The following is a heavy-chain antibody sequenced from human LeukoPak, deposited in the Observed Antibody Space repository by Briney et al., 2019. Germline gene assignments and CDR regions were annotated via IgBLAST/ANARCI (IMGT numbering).Heavy chain of an antibody. CDR2: IYSGGST. CDR3: ARVEYSGHDPYFFDY. V-gene: IGHV3-53*05. J-gene: IGHJ4*02. CDR1: GFTVSSNY. D-gene: IGHD5-12*01. Sequence: GGSLRLSCAASGFTVSSNYMSWVRQAPGKGLEWVSVIYSGGSTYYADSVKGRFTISRDNSKNTLYLQMNSLRTEDTAVYYCARVEYSGHDPYFFDYWGQGTLVTASS.